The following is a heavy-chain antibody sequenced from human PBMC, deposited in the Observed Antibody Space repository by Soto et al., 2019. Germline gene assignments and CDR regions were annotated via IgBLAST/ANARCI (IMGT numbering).Heavy chain of an antibody. CDR1: GGTFSSYA. J-gene: IGHJ6*02. Sequence: QVQLVQSGAEVKKPGSSVKVSCKASGGTFSSYAISWVRQAPGQGLEWMGGSIPIFDTADYAQKFQGRVTITADESTSTANMELSSLRSEDTAVYYCASHGITGTWVYYYGMDVWGQGTTVTVSS. D-gene: IGHD1-7*01. CDR2: SIPIFDTA. CDR3: ASHGITGTWVYYYGMDV. V-gene: IGHV1-69*12.